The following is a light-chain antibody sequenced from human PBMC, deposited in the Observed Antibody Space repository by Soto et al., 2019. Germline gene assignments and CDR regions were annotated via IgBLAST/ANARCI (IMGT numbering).Light chain of an antibody. Sequence: IEMTQSPYSLSASVGDRVTITCRASQSISSYLNWYQQKPGKAPKLLIYAASSLQSGVPLRFSGSGSGTDFTLTISSLQPEDFATYYCQQSYNSPLTFGGGTKV. CDR2: AAS. J-gene: IGKJ4*01. V-gene: IGKV1-39*01. CDR3: QQSYNSPLT. CDR1: QSISSY.